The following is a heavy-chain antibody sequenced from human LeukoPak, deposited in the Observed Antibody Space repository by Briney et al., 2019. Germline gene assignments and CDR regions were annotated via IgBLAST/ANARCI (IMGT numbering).Heavy chain of an antibody. CDR3: ARPIAAAGTGWFDP. Sequence: GEFLKISCKASGYSFTTYWIGWVRQMPGRGLEWMGMIYPGDFDTRYSPSFQGQVTISADKSISTAYLQWSSLKASDTAMYYCARPIAAAGTGWFDPWGQGTLVTVSS. D-gene: IGHD6-13*01. CDR2: IYPGDFDT. V-gene: IGHV5-51*01. CDR1: GYSFTTYW. J-gene: IGHJ5*02.